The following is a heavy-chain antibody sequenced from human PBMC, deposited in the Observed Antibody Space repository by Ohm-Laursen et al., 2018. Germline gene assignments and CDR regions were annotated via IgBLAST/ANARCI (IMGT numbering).Heavy chain of an antibody. J-gene: IGHJ3*02. D-gene: IGHD4/OR15-4a*01. CDR3: ARGLTRSAFDI. CDR1: GYTFTAYY. CDR2: IKPNSGGT. V-gene: IGHV1-2*02. Sequence: SVKVSCKASGYTFTAYYMHWVRQAPGQGLEWMGWIKPNSGGTNYAQKFQGRVTMTRDTSISTGYMEVSSLTSDDTAVYYCARGLTRSAFDIWGQGTMVTVSS.